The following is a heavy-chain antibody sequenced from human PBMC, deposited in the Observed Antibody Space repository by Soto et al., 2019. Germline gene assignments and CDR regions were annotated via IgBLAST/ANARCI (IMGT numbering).Heavy chain of an antibody. J-gene: IGHJ6*02. CDR2: ISAYNGNT. Sequence: ASVKVSCKASGYTFTSYGISWVRQAPGQGLEWMGWISAYNGNTNYAQKLQGRVTMTTDTSTSTAYMELRSLRSDDTAVYYCARNRGQSFKLYDFLTGFGPAEYYYGMDVWGQGTTVTVSS. CDR3: ARNRGQSFKLYDFLTGFGPAEYYYGMDV. V-gene: IGHV1-18*01. D-gene: IGHD3-9*01. CDR1: GYTFTSYG.